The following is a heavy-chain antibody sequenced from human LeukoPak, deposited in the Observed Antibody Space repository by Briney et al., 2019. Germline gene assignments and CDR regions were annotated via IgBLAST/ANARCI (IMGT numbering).Heavy chain of an antibody. D-gene: IGHD6-19*01. CDR1: GFTFSNAW. CDR2: IKSKTDGGTT. V-gene: IGHV3-15*01. Sequence: GGSLRLSCAASGFTFSNAWMSWVRQAPGKGLEWVGRIKSKTDGGTTDYAAPVKGRFTISRDEPKNTLYRQMNSLKTEDTAVYYCTTQIAVAGTLPYYWGEGALVTVSS. J-gene: IGHJ4*02. CDR3: TTQIAVAGTLPYY.